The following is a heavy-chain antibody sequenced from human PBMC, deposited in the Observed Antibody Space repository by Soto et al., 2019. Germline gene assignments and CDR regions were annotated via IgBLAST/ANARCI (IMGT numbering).Heavy chain of an antibody. J-gene: IGHJ6*02. CDR1: GGSISSGGYY. Sequence: PSETMSLTCAVSGGSISSGGYYWSWISQHPGKGLEWIGYIYYSGSTYYNPSLKSRVTISVDTSKNQFSLKLSSVTAADTAVYYCARGVRVRRGGWYYYYYGMDVWGQGTTVTVSS. D-gene: IGHD3-10*01. CDR2: IYYSGST. CDR3: ARGVRVRRGGWYYYYYGMDV. V-gene: IGHV4-31*11.